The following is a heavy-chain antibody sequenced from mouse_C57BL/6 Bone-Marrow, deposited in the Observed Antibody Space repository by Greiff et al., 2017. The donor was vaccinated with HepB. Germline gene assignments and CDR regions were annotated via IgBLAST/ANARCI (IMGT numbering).Heavy chain of an antibody. Sequence: EVKLVESGGGLVKPGGSLKLSCAASGFTFSSYAMSWVRQTPEKRLEWVATISDGGSYTYYPDNVKGRFTISRDNAKNNLYLQMSHLKSEDTAMYYCARDLGPFITTVVAYWYFDVWGTGTTVTVSS. CDR2: ISDGGSYT. V-gene: IGHV5-4*01. CDR1: GFTFSSYA. J-gene: IGHJ1*03. D-gene: IGHD1-1*01. CDR3: ARDLGPFITTVVAYWYFDV.